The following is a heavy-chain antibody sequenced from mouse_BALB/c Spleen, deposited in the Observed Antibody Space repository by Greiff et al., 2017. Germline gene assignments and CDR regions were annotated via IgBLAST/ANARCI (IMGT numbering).Heavy chain of an antibody. V-gene: IGHV2-9*02. Sequence: VKLVESGPGLVAPSQSLSITCTVSGFSLTSYGVHWVRQPPGKGLEWLGVIWAGGSTNYNSALMSRLSISKDNSKSQVFLKMNSLQTDDTAMYYCARYTTATRWYFDVWGAGTTVTVSS. CDR1: GFSLTSYG. D-gene: IGHD1-2*01. J-gene: IGHJ1*01. CDR3: ARYTTATRWYFDV. CDR2: IWAGGST.